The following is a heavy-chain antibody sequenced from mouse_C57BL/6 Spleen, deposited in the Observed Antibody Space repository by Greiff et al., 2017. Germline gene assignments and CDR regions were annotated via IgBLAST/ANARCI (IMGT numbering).Heavy chain of an antibody. D-gene: IGHD2-1*01. J-gene: IGHJ2*01. V-gene: IGHV1-26*01. CDR3: ARGGNPYYLDY. Sequence: VQLQQSGPELVKPGASVKISCKASGYTFTDYYMNWVQQSHGKSLEWIGDINPNNGGTSYNQKFKGKATLTVDKSSSTAYMELRSLTSEDSAVYYCARGGNPYYLDYWGQGTTLTVSA. CDR2: INPNNGGT. CDR1: GYTFTDYY.